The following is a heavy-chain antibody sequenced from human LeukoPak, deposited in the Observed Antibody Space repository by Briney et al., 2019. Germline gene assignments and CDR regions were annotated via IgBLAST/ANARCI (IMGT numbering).Heavy chain of an antibody. D-gene: IGHD6-25*01. J-gene: IGHJ4*02. CDR3: ARDPHYDGYWYFDY. Sequence: GGSLRLSCAASGFTFSSYSMNWIRQAPGKGLEWVSSISSSSSYIYYADSVKGRFTTPKHNAKNSLYLQMNSLTAEDTALYYCARDPHYDGYWYFDYWGQGTLVTVSS. V-gene: IGHV3-21*01. CDR2: ISSSSSYI. CDR1: GFTFSSYS.